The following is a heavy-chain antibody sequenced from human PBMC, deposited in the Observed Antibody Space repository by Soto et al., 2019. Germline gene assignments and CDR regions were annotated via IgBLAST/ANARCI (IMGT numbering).Heavy chain of an antibody. CDR1: GLTLLCFW. D-gene: IGHD1-1*01. CDR3: AKLPSEVAPS. Sequence: GSLRLWCSDSGLTLLCFWIHGFRQAPGKGLEWVSHIGPDGTDIVYADSVKGRFIISRANASNTVYLQMNSLEAEDTAVYYCAKLPSEVAPSWGQGTLVTVS. CDR2: IGPDGTDI. V-gene: IGHV3-74*03. J-gene: IGHJ5*02.